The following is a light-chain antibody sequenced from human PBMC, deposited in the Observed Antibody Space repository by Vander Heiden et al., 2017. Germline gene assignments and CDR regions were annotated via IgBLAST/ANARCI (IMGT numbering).Light chain of an antibody. CDR3: TSYTSRTTWV. CDR1: SSDVGGYNY. V-gene: IGLV2-14*03. J-gene: IGLJ2*01. Sequence: QSALHQPASVSGAPGQSITISCTGTSSDVGGYNYVSWYQQHPGKAPKVMIYDVSNRPSGVSNRFSGSKSGNTASLTISGLQAEDEADYYCTSYTSRTTWVFGGGTKLTVL. CDR2: DVS.